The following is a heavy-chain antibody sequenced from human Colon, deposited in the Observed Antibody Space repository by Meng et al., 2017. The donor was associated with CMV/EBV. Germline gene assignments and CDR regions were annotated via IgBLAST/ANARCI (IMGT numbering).Heavy chain of an antibody. CDR1: GFTFSSHA. Sequence: GESLKISCAASGFTFSSHAMHWVRQGPGKSLEWLSVITTAGDTYYADSVKGRFTISRENAKNSLYLHLTSLRAGDTGVYYCAASIAGTTRFYYWGQGALVTVSS. D-gene: IGHD1-7*01. V-gene: IGHV3-13*01. J-gene: IGHJ4*02. CDR2: ITTAGDT. CDR3: AASIAGTTRFYY.